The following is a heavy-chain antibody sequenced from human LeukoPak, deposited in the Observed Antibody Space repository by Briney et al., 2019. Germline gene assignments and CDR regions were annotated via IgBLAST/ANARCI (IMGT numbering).Heavy chain of an antibody. CDR2: INPSGGST. J-gene: IGHJ6*02. D-gene: IGHD3-9*01. V-gene: IGHV1-46*01. CDR1: GYTFTSYY. CDR3: ARDSPHYDILTGYQYYYYGMDV. Sequence: ASVKVSCKASGYTFTSYYMHWVRQAPGQGLEWMGIINPSGGSTSYAQKFQGRVTMTRDTSTSTVSMDLRSLSSEDTAVYYCARDSPHYDILTGYQYYYYGMDVWGQGTTVTVSS.